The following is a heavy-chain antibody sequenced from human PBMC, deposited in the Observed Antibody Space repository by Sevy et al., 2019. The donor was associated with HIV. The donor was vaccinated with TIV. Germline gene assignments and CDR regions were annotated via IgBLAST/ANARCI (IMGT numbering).Heavy chain of an antibody. D-gene: IGHD6-13*01. J-gene: IGHJ4*02. CDR3: AKDLAGPGRRYFDY. Sequence: GGSLGLSCTASGFTFSNFGMHWVRQVPGKGLEWVTFIRYDGSDKYYAASVKGRFTISRDDSENTLYLQMDSLRPEDTAIYYCAKDLAGPGRRYFDYWGQGTLVTVSS. CDR1: GFTFSNFG. V-gene: IGHV3-30*02. CDR2: IRYDGSDK.